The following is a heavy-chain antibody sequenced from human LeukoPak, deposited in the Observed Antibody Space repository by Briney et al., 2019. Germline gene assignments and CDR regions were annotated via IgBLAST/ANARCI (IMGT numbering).Heavy chain of an antibody. CDR1: GGSISSGDYY. D-gene: IGHD5-12*01. Sequence: SETLSLTCTVSGGSISSGDYYWSWIRQPPGKGLEWIGYIYYSRSTYYNPSLKSRVTISVDTSKKQFSLKLSSVTAADTAVYYCAREPVARRGFDYWGQGTLVTVSS. CDR2: IYYSRST. CDR3: AREPVARRGFDY. V-gene: IGHV4-30-4*01. J-gene: IGHJ4*02.